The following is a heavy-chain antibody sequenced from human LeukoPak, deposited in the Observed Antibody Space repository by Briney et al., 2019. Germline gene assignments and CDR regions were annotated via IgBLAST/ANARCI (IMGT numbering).Heavy chain of an antibody. Sequence: GASVTVSFKASGYTFTGYNMHWVRQAPGQGLEWMGWINPNNGGTIYAQKFRGRVTMTRDTSISTAYMELSSLRSDDTAVYYCARPLNDYTCDYWGQGTLVTVSS. CDR2: INPNNGGT. CDR1: GYTFTGYN. CDR3: ARPLNDYTCDY. V-gene: IGHV1-2*02. D-gene: IGHD4-11*01. J-gene: IGHJ4*02.